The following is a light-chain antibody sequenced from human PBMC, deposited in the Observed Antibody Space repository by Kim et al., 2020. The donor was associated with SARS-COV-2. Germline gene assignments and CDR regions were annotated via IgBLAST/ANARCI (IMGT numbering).Light chain of an antibody. CDR1: ALPKQY. CDR3: QSADSSGTYSWV. Sequence: SYELTQPPSVSVSPGQTARITCSGDALPKQYAYWYQQKPGQAPLLVIYKDSERPSGIPERFSGSGSGTTVTLTISGLQAEDEADYYCQSADSSGTYSWVFGGGTQLTVL. V-gene: IGLV3-25*03. J-gene: IGLJ3*02. CDR2: KDS.